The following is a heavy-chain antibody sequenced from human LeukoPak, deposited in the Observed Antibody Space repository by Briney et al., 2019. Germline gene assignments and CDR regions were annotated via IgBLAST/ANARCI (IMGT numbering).Heavy chain of an antibody. D-gene: IGHD5-12*01. V-gene: IGHV3-23*01. J-gene: IGHJ4*02. CDR2: ISGSGGST. CDR1: GFTFSSYW. Sequence: GGSLRLSCVASGFTFSSYWMHWVRQDPGKGLEWVSAISGSGGSTYYADSVKGRFTISRDNSKNTLYLQMNSLRAEDTAVYYCAKPRFRIVATGYYFDYWGQGTLVTVSS. CDR3: AKPRFRIVATGYYFDY.